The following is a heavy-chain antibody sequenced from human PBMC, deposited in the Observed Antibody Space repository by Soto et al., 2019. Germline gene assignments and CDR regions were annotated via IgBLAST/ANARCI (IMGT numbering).Heavy chain of an antibody. Sequence: QVQLVQSGAEVKKPGASVKVSCKASGYTFTGYYMHWVRQAPGQGLEWMGWINPNSGGTNYAQKFQGWVTMTRDTSISTAYMELSRLRSDDTAVYYCARDRGNCSSTHDTPRLGGYGMDVWGQGTTVTVSS. J-gene: IGHJ6*02. D-gene: IGHD2-2*01. V-gene: IGHV1-2*04. CDR3: ARDRGNCSSTHDTPRLGGYGMDV. CDR2: INPNSGGT. CDR1: GYTFTGYY.